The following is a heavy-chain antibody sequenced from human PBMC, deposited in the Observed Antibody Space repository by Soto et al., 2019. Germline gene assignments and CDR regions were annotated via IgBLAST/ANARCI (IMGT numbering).Heavy chain of an antibody. V-gene: IGHV3-43D*04. J-gene: IGHJ6*02. CDR1: GFTFGDYA. Sequence: PGGSLRLSCAASGFTFGDYAMHWVRQAPGKGLEWVSLISWDGGSTYYADSVKGRFTISRDNSKNSLYLQMNSLRAEDTALYYCAKSRTMVRGVIQLRYYYGMDVWGQGTTVTVSS. D-gene: IGHD3-10*01. CDR3: AKSRTMVRGVIQLRYYYGMDV. CDR2: ISWDGGST.